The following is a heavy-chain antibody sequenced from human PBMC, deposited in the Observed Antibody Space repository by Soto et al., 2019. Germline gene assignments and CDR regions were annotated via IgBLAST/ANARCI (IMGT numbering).Heavy chain of an antibody. D-gene: IGHD6-19*01. J-gene: IGHJ4*02. CDR3: ARDRAVAGTYYFDY. CDR2: IIPIFGTA. CDR1: GVTFSSYA. Sequence: SVKVSCKASGVTFSSYAISWVRQAPGQGLEWMGGIIPIFGTANYAQKFQGRVTITADESTSTAYMELSSLRSEDTAVYYCARDRAVAGTYYFDYWGQGTLVTVSS. V-gene: IGHV1-69*13.